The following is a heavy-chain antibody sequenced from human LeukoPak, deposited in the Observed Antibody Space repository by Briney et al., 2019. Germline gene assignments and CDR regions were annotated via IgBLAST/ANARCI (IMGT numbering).Heavy chain of an antibody. CDR2: INHSGST. V-gene: IGHV4-34*01. CDR1: GGSFSGYY. CDR3: ARGKKYYFDY. J-gene: IGHJ4*02. Sequence: SETLSLTCAVYGGSFSGYYWSWIRQPPGKGLEWIGEINHSGSTNYNPSLKSRVTISVDTSKNQFSLKLSSVTAADTAVYYCARGKKYYFDYWGQGTLVTVSS.